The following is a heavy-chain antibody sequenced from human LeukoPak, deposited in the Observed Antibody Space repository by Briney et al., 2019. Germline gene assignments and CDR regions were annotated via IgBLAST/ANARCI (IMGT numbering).Heavy chain of an antibody. CDR1: GYTLSEVS. V-gene: IGHV1-24*01. Sequence: GASVKVSCKISGYTLSEVSMHWVRHSPGEGLEWMGGFSPEEGETIYARKFQGRLTLTEDTSTDTAYMEVSGLRSEDTAVYYCATEIVGYGDVHYFDHWGQGTLVTVSS. J-gene: IGHJ4*02. CDR3: ATEIVGYGDVHYFDH. CDR2: FSPEEGET. D-gene: IGHD5-12*01.